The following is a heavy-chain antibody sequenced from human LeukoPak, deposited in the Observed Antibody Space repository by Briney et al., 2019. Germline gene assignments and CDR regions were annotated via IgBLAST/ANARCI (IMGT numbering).Heavy chain of an antibody. J-gene: IGHJ4*02. CDR1: GDSISTSRYY. D-gene: IGHD1-1*01. V-gene: IGHV4-39*01. CDR3: ARHRAATTLPTEL. CDR2: ISYSGST. Sequence: SETLSLTCTVSGDSISTSRYYWGWIRQPPGKGLEWIASISYSGSTYYSPSLKGRVTISVDTSKNQFSLRVTSVTAADTAVYYCARHRAATTLPTELWGQGTLVTVSA.